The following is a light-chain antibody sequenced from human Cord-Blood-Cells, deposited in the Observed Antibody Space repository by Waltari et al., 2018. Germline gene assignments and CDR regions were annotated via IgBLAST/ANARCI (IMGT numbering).Light chain of an antibody. Sequence: SYELTQPPSVSVSPGQTASITCSGDKLGEKYACWYQQKPGQSPVLVIYQDSKRPSGIPERFSGSNSGNTATLTISGTQAMDEADYYCQAWDSSYVFGTGTKVTVL. CDR1: KLGEKY. CDR2: QDS. V-gene: IGLV3-1*01. CDR3: QAWDSSYV. J-gene: IGLJ1*01.